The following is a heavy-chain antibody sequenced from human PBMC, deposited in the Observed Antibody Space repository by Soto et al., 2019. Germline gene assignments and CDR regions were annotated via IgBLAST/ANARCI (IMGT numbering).Heavy chain of an antibody. V-gene: IGHV1-69*01. J-gene: IGHJ6*02. CDR3: ASDGSWKDVWYYYYGMDV. CDR2: IIPIFGTA. Sequence: QVQLVQSGAEVKKPGSSVKVSCKASGGTFSSYAISWVRQAPGQGLEWMGGIIPIFGTANYAQKFQGRVTITADESTSTAYMELSRLRSEDTAVYYCASDGSWKDVWYYYYGMDVWGQGTTVTVSS. CDR1: GGTFSSYA. D-gene: IGHD1-26*01.